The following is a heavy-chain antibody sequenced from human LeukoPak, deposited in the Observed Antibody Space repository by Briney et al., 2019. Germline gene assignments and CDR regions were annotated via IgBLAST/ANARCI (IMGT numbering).Heavy chain of an antibody. CDR3: AKSSFGELLPFDY. V-gene: IGHV3-30*04. CDR1: GFTFSSYA. CDR2: ISYDGSNK. D-gene: IGHD3-10*01. J-gene: IGHJ4*02. Sequence: GRSLRLSCAASGFTFSSYAMHWVRQAPGKGLEWVAVISYDGSNKYYADSVKGRFTISRDNSKNTLYLQMNSLRAEDTAVYYCAKSSFGELLPFDYWGQGTLVTVSS.